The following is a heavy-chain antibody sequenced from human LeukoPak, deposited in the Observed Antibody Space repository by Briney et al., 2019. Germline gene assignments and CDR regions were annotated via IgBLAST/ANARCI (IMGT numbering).Heavy chain of an antibody. CDR3: ARDLSFGSLDF. CDR1: GFILSTHG. Sequence: GGSLRLSCAASGFILSTHGMHWVRQAPGKGLEWVAGMWYDGSREDYADSVKGRFTISRDMSKNTLNLQMNSLRVEDTVMFYCARDLSFGSLDFRGQGTLVTVSS. J-gene: IGHJ4*02. D-gene: IGHD1-26*01. CDR2: MWYDGSRE. V-gene: IGHV3-33*01.